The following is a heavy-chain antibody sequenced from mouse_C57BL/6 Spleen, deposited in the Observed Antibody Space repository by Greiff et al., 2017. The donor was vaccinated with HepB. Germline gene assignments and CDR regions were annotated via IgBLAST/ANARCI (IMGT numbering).Heavy chain of an antibody. V-gene: IGHV14-1*01. CDR2: IDPEDGDT. J-gene: IGHJ3*01. Sequence: EVKLMESGAELVRPGASVKLSCTASGFNIKDYYMHWVKQRPEQGLEWIGRIDPEDGDTEYAPKFQSKATLTADTSSSTAYLQLSSLTSEDTAVYYCTPYYDCDGWFTYWGQGTMVTVSA. CDR1: GFNIKDYY. CDR3: TPYYDCDGWFTY. D-gene: IGHD2-4*01.